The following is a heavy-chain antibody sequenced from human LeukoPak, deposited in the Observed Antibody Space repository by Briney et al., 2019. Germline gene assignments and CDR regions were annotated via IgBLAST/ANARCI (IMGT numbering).Heavy chain of an antibody. CDR1: GYTFTGYY. CDR2: IIPILGIA. Sequence: ASVKVSCKASGYTFTGYYMHWVRQAPGQGLEWMGRIIPILGIANYAQKFQGRVTITADKSTSTAYMELSSLRSEDTAVYYCAIDFWSGLYYFDYWGQGTLVTVSS. J-gene: IGHJ4*02. D-gene: IGHD3-3*01. V-gene: IGHV1-69*02. CDR3: AIDFWSGLYYFDY.